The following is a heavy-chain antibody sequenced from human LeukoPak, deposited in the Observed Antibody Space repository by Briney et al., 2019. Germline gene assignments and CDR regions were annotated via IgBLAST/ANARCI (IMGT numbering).Heavy chain of an antibody. CDR2: IWYDGSNK. Sequence: PGGSLRLSCAASGFTFSSYGMHWVRQAPGKGLEWVAVIWYDGSNKYYADSVKGRFTISRDNSKNTLYLQMNSLRAEDTAVYYCARSDYDMIWGGLYYYYGMDVWGQGTTVTVSS. CDR1: GFTFSSYG. J-gene: IGHJ6*02. V-gene: IGHV3-33*01. CDR3: ARSDYDMIWGGLYYYYGMDV. D-gene: IGHD3-9*01.